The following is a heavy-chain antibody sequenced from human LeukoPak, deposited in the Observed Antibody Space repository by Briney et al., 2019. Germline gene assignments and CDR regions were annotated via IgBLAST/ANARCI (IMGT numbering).Heavy chain of an antibody. J-gene: IGHJ4*02. Sequence: ASVKVSCKASGYTFTSYYIHWVRQAPGQGLEWMGIINPSGGSTSYAQKFQGRVTMTRDTSTSTVYMELSSLRSEDTAVYYCAVSPPSIAARLPRCDYWGQGTLVTVSS. V-gene: IGHV1-46*01. D-gene: IGHD6-6*01. CDR1: GYTFTSYY. CDR3: AVSPPSIAARLPRCDY. CDR2: INPSGGST.